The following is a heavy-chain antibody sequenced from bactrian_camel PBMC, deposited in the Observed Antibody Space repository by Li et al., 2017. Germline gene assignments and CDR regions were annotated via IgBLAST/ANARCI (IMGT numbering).Heavy chain of an antibody. Sequence: HGQLVESGGGSVQAGGSLRLSCTASEYIFDMCGVGWYRQPPGKERELLSLIAPDGTRKEGVKGPFIISRDNAKNTVNLQMNSLKSDDTALYYCARGSSSVGYDSWGQGTQVTVS. V-gene: IGHV3S53*01. CDR3: ARGSSSVGYDS. CDR1: EYIFDMCG. CDR2: IAPDGTR. J-gene: IGHJ4*01.